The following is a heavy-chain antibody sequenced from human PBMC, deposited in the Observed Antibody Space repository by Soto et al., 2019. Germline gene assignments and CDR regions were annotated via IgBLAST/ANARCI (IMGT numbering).Heavy chain of an antibody. J-gene: IGHJ4*02. CDR1: GDSISTNYF. CDR3: ARSFGWYAIDY. CDR2: ISHSGSV. D-gene: IGHD6-19*01. V-gene: IGHV4-4*02. Sequence: QVLLQESGPGLVQPSGTLSLSCAVSGDSISTNYFWGWVRQPPGKGLEWVGDISHSGSVNYNPSRKXXVTISIDKSKNQFSLKLNSVTAADTAVYYCARSFGWYAIDYWGQGTLVIVSS.